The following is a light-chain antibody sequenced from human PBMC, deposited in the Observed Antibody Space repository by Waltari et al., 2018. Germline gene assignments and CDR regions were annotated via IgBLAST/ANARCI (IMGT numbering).Light chain of an antibody. CDR2: DAS. V-gene: IGKV3-11*01. CDR1: QSVSSY. CDR3: QQRHSWPLT. J-gene: IGKJ4*01. Sequence: EIVLTQSPATLSLSPGERATLSCRASQSVSSYLRWYQQKPGQAPRLLISDASNRATGIPARFSGSGSETDFTLTISSLEPEDFAVYYCQQRHSWPLTFGGGTRVEI.